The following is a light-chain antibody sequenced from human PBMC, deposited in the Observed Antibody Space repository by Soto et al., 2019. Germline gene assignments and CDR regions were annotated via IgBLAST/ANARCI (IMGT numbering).Light chain of an antibody. Sequence: EIVMTQSPATLSVSPEDRVTLSCRASQNVRRNIAWYQQKPGQAPRLLIYDTSNRVTGIPARFSGSGSGTDFTLTISSLEPEDFAVYYCQQRMNWPLTFGQGTRLEI. J-gene: IGKJ5*01. CDR3: QQRMNWPLT. V-gene: IGKV3-11*01. CDR1: QNVRRN. CDR2: DTS.